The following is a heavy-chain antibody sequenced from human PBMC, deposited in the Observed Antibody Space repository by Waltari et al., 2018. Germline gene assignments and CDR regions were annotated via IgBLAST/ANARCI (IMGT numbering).Heavy chain of an antibody. CDR3: ARGSQDSGVRGVKGVWFDP. D-gene: IGHD3-10*01. V-gene: IGHV4-31*03. CDR1: GGSISSGGYY. J-gene: IGHJ5*02. Sequence: QVQLQESGPGLVKPSQTLSLTCTVSGGSISSGGYYWSWIRQHPGTGLSWIGYIYYSGSTYYNPSLKSRVTISVDTSKNQFSLKLSSVTAADTAVYYCARGSQDSGVRGVKGVWFDPWGQGTLVTVSS. CDR2: IYYSGST.